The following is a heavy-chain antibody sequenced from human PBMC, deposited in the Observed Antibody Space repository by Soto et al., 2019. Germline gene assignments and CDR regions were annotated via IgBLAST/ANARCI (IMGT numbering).Heavy chain of an antibody. Sequence: GGSLRLSCAASGFTFSSYAMSWVRQAPGKGLEWVSAISASGGSADYADSVKGRFTISRDNSKNTLYLQMNSLRAEDTAVYYCAKDARSGWNFDYWGQGTLVTVSS. CDR2: ISASGGSA. CDR3: AKDARSGWNFDY. D-gene: IGHD6-19*01. J-gene: IGHJ4*02. V-gene: IGHV3-23*01. CDR1: GFTFSSYA.